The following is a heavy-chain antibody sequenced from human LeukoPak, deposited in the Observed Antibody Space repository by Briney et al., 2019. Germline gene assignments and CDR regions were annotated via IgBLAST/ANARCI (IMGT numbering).Heavy chain of an antibody. CDR1: GFTFSNYW. CDR3: ARHTSGQPFDY. V-gene: IGHV3-7*03. CDR2: IRKDGSEK. Sequence: GGSLRLSCEASGFTFSNYWMNWVRQAPGNALEWVAYIRKDGSEKYYVDSVKGRFTFSRDNAKNSLYLQMNSLRAEDTAVYYCARHTSGQPFDYWGQGTLVTVSS. D-gene: IGHD6-19*01. J-gene: IGHJ4*02.